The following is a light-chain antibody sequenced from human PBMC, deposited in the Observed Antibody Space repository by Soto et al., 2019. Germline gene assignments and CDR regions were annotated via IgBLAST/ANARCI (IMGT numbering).Light chain of an antibody. V-gene: IGLV2-8*01. CDR2: EVN. CDR1: SSDVGAYKF. CDR3: SSYGGRSNLV. J-gene: IGLJ2*01. Sequence: QSALTQPPSASGSPGQSVTISCTGTSSDVGAYKFVSWYQLHPGKAPKLMIYEVNVRPSGVPDRFSGSKSGNTASLTVSGIQVEDEADYYCSSYGGRSNLVLGGGTKLTVL.